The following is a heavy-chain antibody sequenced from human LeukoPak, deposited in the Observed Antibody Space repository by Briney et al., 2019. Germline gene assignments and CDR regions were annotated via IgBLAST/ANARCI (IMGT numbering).Heavy chain of an antibody. CDR2: FYYSGST. J-gene: IGHJ5*02. D-gene: IGHD3-3*01. V-gene: IGHV4-31*03. CDR3: ARTYDFWSGFRFDP. CDR1: GGSISSGGYY. Sequence: SETLSLTCTVSGGSISSGGYYWSWIRQHPGKGLEWIGYFYYSGSTYYNPSLKSRVTISVDTSKNQFSLKLSSVTAADTAVYYCARTYDFWSGFRFDPWGQGTLVTVSS.